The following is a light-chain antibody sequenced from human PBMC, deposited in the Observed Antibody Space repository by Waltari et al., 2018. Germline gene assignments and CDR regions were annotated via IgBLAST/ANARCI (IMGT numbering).Light chain of an antibody. CDR2: DNT. CDR1: SSHIRARYG. V-gene: IGLV1-40*01. Sequence: QSVLTQPPSLSATPGQPVPIPCTGSSSHIRARYGLPWYQQFPGTAPKLLIYDNTNRPSGVPARFSGSKSGTSASLAITGLQAEDEADYYCQSYDSSLRGFYVFGTGTKVTV. CDR3: QSYDSSLRGFYV. J-gene: IGLJ1*01.